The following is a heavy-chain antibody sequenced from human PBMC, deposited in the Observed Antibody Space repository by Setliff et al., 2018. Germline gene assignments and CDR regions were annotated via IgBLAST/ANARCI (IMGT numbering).Heavy chain of an antibody. Sequence: SETLSLTCSVSGGSVTTSRYYWSWIRQPAGKGLEWIGRIHSSGSTKFNPSLECRVTMSVDTSKNQFSLKLTSVTAADTAVYYCATELAYRSGYYVAETLDYWGQGALVTVSS. CDR3: ATELAYRSGYYVAETLDY. CDR2: IHSSGST. V-gene: IGHV4-61*02. J-gene: IGHJ4*02. D-gene: IGHD3-22*01. CDR1: GGSVTTSRYY.